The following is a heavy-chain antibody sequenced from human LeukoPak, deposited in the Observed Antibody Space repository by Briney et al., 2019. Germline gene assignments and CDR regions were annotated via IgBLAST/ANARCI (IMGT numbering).Heavy chain of an antibody. CDR2: ITGPGGST. Sequence: GGSLRLSCAPSGFTFNNYAMSWVRQAPGKALEWVSGITGPGGSTYYADSVKGRFTISRDNSKNTLYLQMNSLRVEDTAVYYCAKTVTARGVSVGYFDSWGQGTLVTVSS. D-gene: IGHD3-10*01. CDR3: AKTVTARGVSVGYFDS. J-gene: IGHJ4*02. V-gene: IGHV3-23*01. CDR1: GFTFNNYA.